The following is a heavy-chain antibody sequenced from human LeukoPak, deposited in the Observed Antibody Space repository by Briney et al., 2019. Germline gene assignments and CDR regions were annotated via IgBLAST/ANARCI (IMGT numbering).Heavy chain of an antibody. J-gene: IGHJ5*02. CDR1: GYTLTESS. CDR2: FDPEDGEA. V-gene: IGHV1-24*01. CDR3: ARDHRLTVRGVISPLNP. Sequence: GASVKVSCKVSGYTLTESSVHWVRQPPGKGLEWMGGFDPEDGEAIYAPKIQGRVTMTEDTSTDTAYLELRSLRSDDTAVYYCARDHRLTVRGVISPLNPWGQGTLVTVSS. D-gene: IGHD3-10*01.